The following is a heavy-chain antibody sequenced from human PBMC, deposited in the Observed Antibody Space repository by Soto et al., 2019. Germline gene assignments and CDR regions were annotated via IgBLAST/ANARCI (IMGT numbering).Heavy chain of an antibody. J-gene: IGHJ3*01. CDR2: VNHNGRN. V-gene: IGHV4-34*01. Sequence: SETLSLTCAVYGGSFSGYFWNWIRQSPGKGLEWIGKVNHNGRNNYNPSLKSRVTISLDMSKNQISLKLTSVTAADTAVYYCARGGSSDWQVAFDFWGQGTMVTV. D-gene: IGHD6-19*01. CDR3: ARGGSSDWQVAFDF. CDR1: GGSFSGYF.